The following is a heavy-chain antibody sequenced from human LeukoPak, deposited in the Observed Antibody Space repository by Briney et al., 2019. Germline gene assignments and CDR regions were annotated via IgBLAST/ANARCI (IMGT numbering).Heavy chain of an antibody. CDR2: IYSGGST. CDR3: ARETKYGGYSYGFLDY. D-gene: IGHD5-18*01. V-gene: IGHV3-53*04. CDR1: GSTFSNAW. J-gene: IGHJ4*02. Sequence: GGSLRLSCAASGSTFSNAWMSWVRQAPGKGLEWVSVIYSGGSTYYADSVKGRFTISRHNSNNTLYLQMNSLRDEDTAVYYCARETKYGGYSYGFLDYWGQGTPVTVSS.